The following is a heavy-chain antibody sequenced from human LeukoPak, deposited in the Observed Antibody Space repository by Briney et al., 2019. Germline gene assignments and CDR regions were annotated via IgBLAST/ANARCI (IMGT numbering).Heavy chain of an antibody. CDR2: INHSGST. CDR3: ARGDYYGSGSSNWFDP. Sequence: PSETLSLTCAVYGGSFSGYYWSWIRQPPGEGLEWIGEINHSGSTNYNPSLKSRVTISVDTSKNQFSLKLSSVTAADTAVYYCARGDYYGSGSSNWFDPWGQGTLVTVSS. D-gene: IGHD3-10*01. CDR1: GGSFSGYY. V-gene: IGHV4-34*01. J-gene: IGHJ5*02.